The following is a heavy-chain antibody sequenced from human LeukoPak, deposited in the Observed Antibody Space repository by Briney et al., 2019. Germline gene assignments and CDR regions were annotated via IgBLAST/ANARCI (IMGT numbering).Heavy chain of an antibody. D-gene: IGHD1-26*01. V-gene: IGHV4-39*07. J-gene: IGHJ1*01. CDR2: IYYSGST. Sequence: SETLSLTCTVSGGSISSSSYYWGWIRQPPGKGLEWIGSIYYSGSTNYNPSLKSRVTISVDTSKNQFSLKLSSVTAADTAVYYCARARGSSFQHWGQGTLVTVSS. CDR3: ARARGSSFQH. CDR1: GGSISSSSYY.